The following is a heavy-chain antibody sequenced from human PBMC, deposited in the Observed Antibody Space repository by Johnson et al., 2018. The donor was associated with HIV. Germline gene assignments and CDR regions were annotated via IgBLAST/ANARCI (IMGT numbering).Heavy chain of an antibody. Sequence: VQLVESGGDLVKPGGSLRLSCVASGFVFSDSHMSWIRQAPGKGLEWISYVSSGGTTDYAAPVKGRFTISRDDSKSIAYLQMNSLKTEDTAVYYCIGVYAHDAFDTWGQGTMVTVSS. J-gene: IGHJ3*02. D-gene: IGHD2-8*01. V-gene: IGHV3-15*01. CDR1: GFVFSDSH. CDR3: IGVYAHDAFDT. CDR2: VSSGGTT.